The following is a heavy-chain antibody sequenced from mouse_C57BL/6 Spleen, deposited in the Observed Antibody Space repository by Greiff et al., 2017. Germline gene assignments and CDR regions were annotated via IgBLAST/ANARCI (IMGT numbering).Heavy chain of an antibody. V-gene: IGHV1-53*01. Sequence: QVQLQQSGTELVKPGASVKLSCTASGYTFTSYWMHWVKQRPGQGLEWIGNINPSNGDTNYNEKFKSKATLTVDKSSSTAYMQLSSLTSEDSAVYYCARARYRAWFAYWGQGTLVTVSA. CDR1: GYTFTSYW. CDR3: ARARYRAWFAY. D-gene: IGHD2-14*01. J-gene: IGHJ3*01. CDR2: INPSNGDT.